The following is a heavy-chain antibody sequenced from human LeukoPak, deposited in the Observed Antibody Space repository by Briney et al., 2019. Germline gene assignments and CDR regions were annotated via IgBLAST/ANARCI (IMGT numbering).Heavy chain of an antibody. Sequence: PSETLSLTCTVSGGSISSSSYYWGWIRQPPGKGLEWIGSIYYSGSTYYNPSLKSRVTISVDTSKNQFSLKLSSVTAADTAVYYCARATRYGSGSFDYWGQGTLVTVSS. J-gene: IGHJ4*02. D-gene: IGHD3-10*01. CDR2: IYYSGST. V-gene: IGHV4-39*01. CDR1: GGSISSSSYY. CDR3: ARATRYGSGSFDY.